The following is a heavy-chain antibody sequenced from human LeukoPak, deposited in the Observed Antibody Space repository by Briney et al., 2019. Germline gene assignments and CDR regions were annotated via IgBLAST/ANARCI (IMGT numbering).Heavy chain of an antibody. J-gene: IGHJ6*02. Sequence: ASVKVSCKASGYTFTSYDINWVRQATGQGLEWMGWMNPNSGNTGYAQKFQGRVTMTRNTSISTAYMELNSLRSEDTAVYYRARAVAGGSYYGMDVWGQGTTVTVSS. V-gene: IGHV1-8*01. CDR2: MNPNSGNT. D-gene: IGHD6-19*01. CDR1: GYTFTSYD. CDR3: ARAVAGGSYYGMDV.